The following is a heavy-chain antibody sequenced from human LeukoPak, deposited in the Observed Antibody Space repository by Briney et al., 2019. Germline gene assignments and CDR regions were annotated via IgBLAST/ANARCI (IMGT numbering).Heavy chain of an antibody. J-gene: IGHJ4*02. Sequence: SETLSLTCTVSGGSISSYYWSWIRQPPGKGLEWIGYIYTSRSTNYNPSLKSRVTISVDTSKNQFSLKLSSVTAADTAVYYCASLDSYNYYWGQGTLVTVSS. D-gene: IGHD5-24*01. CDR2: IYTSRST. CDR3: ASLDSYNYY. V-gene: IGHV4-4*09. CDR1: GGSISSYY.